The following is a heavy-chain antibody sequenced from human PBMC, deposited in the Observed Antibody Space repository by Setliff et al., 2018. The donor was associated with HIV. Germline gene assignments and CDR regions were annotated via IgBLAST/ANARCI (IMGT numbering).Heavy chain of an antibody. J-gene: IGHJ5*02. V-gene: IGHV4-30-2*03. CDR1: GGSMRSSGYS. Sequence: TLSLTCAVSGGSMRSSGYSWTWIRQAPGKGLEWVGYIYYNGNAYYNPSLKSRVTISLDTSKNQFSLNLTSVTAADTAVYYCASRIYYYDSNNFLREEGFDPWGQGTLVTVSS. D-gene: IGHD3-22*01. CDR2: IYYNGNA. CDR3: ASRIYYYDSNNFLREEGFDP.